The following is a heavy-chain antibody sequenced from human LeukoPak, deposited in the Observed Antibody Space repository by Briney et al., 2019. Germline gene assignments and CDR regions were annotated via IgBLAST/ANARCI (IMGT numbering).Heavy chain of an antibody. Sequence: KPSETLSLTCTVSGGSISSYFWTWIRQPAGKLLEFIGRIYTSGTTNYNPSLKRRATMSVDTSKHQFSQMLSSVTAADTAVYYCARDRGSGYYYFDYWGQGTLVTVSS. CDR2: IYTSGTT. J-gene: IGHJ4*02. D-gene: IGHD3-22*01. V-gene: IGHV4-4*07. CDR1: GGSISSYF. CDR3: ARDRGSGYYYFDY.